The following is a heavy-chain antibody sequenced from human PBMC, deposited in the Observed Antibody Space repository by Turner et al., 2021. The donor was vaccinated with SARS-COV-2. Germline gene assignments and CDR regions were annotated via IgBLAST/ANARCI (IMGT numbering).Heavy chain of an antibody. CDR3: ARDLMEVGGMDV. Sequence: EVQLVESGGGLVQPGGSLSSSCAASGLTVSSNDMGWVGQAPGKGLDWGSVMYSGGSTYYSDSVKSRFAISRDNSKNTLYLQMNSRRAEDTAVYYCARDLMEVGGMDVWGQGTTVTVSS. J-gene: IGHJ6*02. CDR2: MYSGGST. CDR1: GLTVSSND. V-gene: IGHV3-53*01. D-gene: IGHD3-3*01.